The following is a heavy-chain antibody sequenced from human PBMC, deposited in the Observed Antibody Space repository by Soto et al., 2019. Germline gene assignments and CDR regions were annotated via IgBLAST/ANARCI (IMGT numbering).Heavy chain of an antibody. CDR3: ARRSVSSSSRYYYGMDV. V-gene: IGHV1-69*01. Sequence: QVQLVQSGAEVKKPGSSVKVSCKASGGTFSSYAISWVRQAPGQGLEWMGGIIPIFGTANYAQKFQGRVTITADESTRTAYMELSSLRSEDTAVYYCARRSVSSSSRYYYGMDVWGQGTTVTVSS. CDR1: GGTFSSYA. D-gene: IGHD6-6*01. J-gene: IGHJ6*02. CDR2: IIPIFGTA.